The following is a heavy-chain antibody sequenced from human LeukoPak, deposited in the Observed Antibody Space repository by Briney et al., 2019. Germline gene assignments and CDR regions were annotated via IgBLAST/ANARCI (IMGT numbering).Heavy chain of an antibody. D-gene: IGHD2-2*01. CDR1: GYSFTSYW. CDR2: IYPGDSDT. Sequence: GESLKISCKGSGYSFTSYWIGWVRQMPGKGLEWMGIIYPGDSDTRYSPSFQGQVTISADKPISTAYLQWNSLRASDTAMYYCARRPTQYCSSTSCHAFDIWGQGTMVTVSS. V-gene: IGHV5-51*01. J-gene: IGHJ3*02. CDR3: ARRPTQYCSSTSCHAFDI.